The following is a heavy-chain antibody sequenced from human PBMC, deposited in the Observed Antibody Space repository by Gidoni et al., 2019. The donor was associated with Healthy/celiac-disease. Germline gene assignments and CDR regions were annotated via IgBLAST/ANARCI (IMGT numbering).Heavy chain of an antibody. V-gene: IGHV4-34*01. CDR1: GGSFSGYY. Sequence: QVQLQQWGAGLLKPSETLSLTCAVYGGSFSGYYWSWIRQPPGKGLEWIGEINHSGSTNYNPSLKRRVTISVDTSKNQFSLKLSSVTAADTAVYYCARWVYSSSWYGVDYWGQGTLVTVSS. CDR3: ARWVYSSSWYGVDY. CDR2: INHSGST. D-gene: IGHD6-13*01. J-gene: IGHJ4*02.